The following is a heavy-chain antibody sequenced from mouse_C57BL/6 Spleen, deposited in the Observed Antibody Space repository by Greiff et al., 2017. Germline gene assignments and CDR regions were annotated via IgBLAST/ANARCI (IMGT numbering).Heavy chain of an antibody. Sequence: VQLQQSGPELVKPGASVKISCKASGYAFSSSWMNWVKQRPGKGLEWIGRIYPGAGDTNYNGKFKGKATLTADKSSSTAYMQLSSLTSEDSAVYFCARGDYGSYFDYWGQGTTLTVSS. V-gene: IGHV1-82*01. CDR3: ARGDYGSYFDY. CDR1: GYAFSSSW. J-gene: IGHJ2*01. CDR2: IYPGAGDT. D-gene: IGHD1-1*01.